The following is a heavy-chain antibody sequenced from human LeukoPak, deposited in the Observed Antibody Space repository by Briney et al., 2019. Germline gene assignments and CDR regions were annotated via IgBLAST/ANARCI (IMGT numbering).Heavy chain of an antibody. Sequence: GGSLRLSCATSGFTFSNYGMHWVRQAPGKGLDWVAVISHHGSNKNYADSVKGRFTISRDNSKNTLYLQMNSLRAEDTAVYYCARGKEAPNYGDSPGDYWGQGTLVTVSS. V-gene: IGHV3-30*05. J-gene: IGHJ4*02. CDR3: ARGKEAPNYGDSPGDY. D-gene: IGHD4-17*01. CDR1: GFTFSNYG. CDR2: ISHHGSNK.